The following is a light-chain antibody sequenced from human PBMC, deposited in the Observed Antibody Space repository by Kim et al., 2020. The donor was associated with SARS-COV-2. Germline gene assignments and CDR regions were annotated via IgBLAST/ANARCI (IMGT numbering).Light chain of an antibody. Sequence: SYELTQPPSVSVSPGQTASITCSGDKLGDKYVCWYQQKPGQSPVLVIYQSTKRPSGIPERFSGSNSGNPATLTISGTQAMDEADYYCQAWASSTAIFGTG. J-gene: IGLJ1*01. CDR2: QST. CDR3: QAWASSTAI. CDR1: KLGDKY. V-gene: IGLV3-1*01.